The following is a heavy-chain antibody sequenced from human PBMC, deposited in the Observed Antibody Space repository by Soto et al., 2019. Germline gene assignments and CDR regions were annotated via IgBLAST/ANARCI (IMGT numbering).Heavy chain of an antibody. CDR1: GFTFSSYE. D-gene: IGHD2-2*01. CDR3: AREREYCSSTSCSNWFDP. V-gene: IGHV3-48*03. Sequence: GGSLRLSCAASGFTFSSYEMNWVRQAPGKGLEWVSYISSSGSTIYYADSVKGRFIISRDNAKNSLYLQMNSLRAEDTAVYYCAREREYCSSTSCSNWFDPWGQGTLVTVSS. CDR2: ISSSGSTI. J-gene: IGHJ5*02.